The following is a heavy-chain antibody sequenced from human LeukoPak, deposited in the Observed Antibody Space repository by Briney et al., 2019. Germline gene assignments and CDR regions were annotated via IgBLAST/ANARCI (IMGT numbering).Heavy chain of an antibody. CDR3: ARGGVHGSASYHFDY. Sequence: PSETLSLTCAVCGGSFSGYYWSWMRQPPGKGLEWIGEINHSGSTNYNPSLKSRVTISVDTSKNQFSLKLSSVTAADTAVYYCARGGVHGSASYHFDYWGQGTLVTVSS. D-gene: IGHD3-10*01. CDR2: INHSGST. CDR1: GGSFSGYY. V-gene: IGHV4-34*01. J-gene: IGHJ4*02.